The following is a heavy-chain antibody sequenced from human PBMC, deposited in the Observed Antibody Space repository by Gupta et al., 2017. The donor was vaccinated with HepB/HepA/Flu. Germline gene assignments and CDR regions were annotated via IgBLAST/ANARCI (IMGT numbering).Heavy chain of an antibody. CDR2: IIPTLGST. V-gene: IGHV1-69*04. J-gene: IGHJ6*02. CDR1: GGTFGSYG. CDR3: ARSFSSGWYSMDA. Sequence: QLQLVQSGAEVKKPGAPVKVSCKASGGTFGSYGINWVRQAPGQGLEWMGRIIPTLGSTNYAQRFEGRVTFTADKSTNTAYMELTSLTSEDTALYYCARSFSSGWYSMDAWGQGTTVTVSS. D-gene: IGHD6-19*01.